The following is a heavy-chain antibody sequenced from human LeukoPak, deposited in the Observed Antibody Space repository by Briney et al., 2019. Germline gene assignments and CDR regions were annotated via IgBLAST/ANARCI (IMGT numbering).Heavy chain of an antibody. V-gene: IGHV4-39*01. CDR3: ARVVMVRGVIPHGRRTINDY. J-gene: IGHJ4*02. CDR1: GGSISSSSYY. CDR2: IYYSGST. D-gene: IGHD3-10*01. Sequence: SETLSLTCTVSGGSISSSSYYWGWIRQPPGKGLEWIGSIYYSGSTYYNPSLKSRVTISVDTSKNQFSLKLSSVTAADTAVYYCARVVMVRGVIPHGRRTINDYWGQGTLVTVSS.